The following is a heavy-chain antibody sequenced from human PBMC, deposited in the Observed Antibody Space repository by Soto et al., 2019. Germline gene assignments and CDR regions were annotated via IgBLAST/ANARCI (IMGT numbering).Heavy chain of an antibody. CDR1: GFTFSDSY. CDR3: ARQKAWTGEWLSLYAPGMDV. CDR2: ISGSGSTI. D-gene: IGHD3-3*01. J-gene: IGHJ6*02. V-gene: IGHV3-11*01. Sequence: QVQLVESGGGLVKPGGSLRLSCAASGFTFSDSYMSWIRQAPGKGLEWVSHISGSGSTIYYADSVKGRFTISRANAKNSLYLQMNSLGAGDTAVYYCARQKAWTGEWLSLYAPGMDVWGQGTTVTVSS.